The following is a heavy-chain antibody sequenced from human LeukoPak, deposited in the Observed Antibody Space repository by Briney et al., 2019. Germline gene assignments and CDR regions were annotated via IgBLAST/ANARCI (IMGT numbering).Heavy chain of an antibody. Sequence: GRSLRLSCAASGFTFSSYAVHWVRQAPGKGLEWVAVISYDGSNKYYADSVKGRFTISRDNSKNTLYLQMNSLRAEDTAVYYCARDPDSSGYYSLYFDYWGQGTLVTVSS. V-gene: IGHV3-30-3*01. CDR1: GFTFSSYA. CDR2: ISYDGSNK. D-gene: IGHD3-22*01. CDR3: ARDPDSSGYYSLYFDY. J-gene: IGHJ4*02.